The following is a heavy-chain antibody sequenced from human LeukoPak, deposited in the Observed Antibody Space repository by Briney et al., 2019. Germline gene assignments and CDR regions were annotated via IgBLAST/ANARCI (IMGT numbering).Heavy chain of an antibody. D-gene: IGHD3-10*01. V-gene: IGHV3-7*01. J-gene: IGHJ4*02. CDR2: IKQDGSEK. Sequence: PGGSLRLSCAASGFTFSSYWMSCVRQAPGKGLEWVADIKQDGSEKYYVDSVKGRFTISRDNAKNSLYLQMNSLRDEDTAVYYCARDGWANYDYWGKGTLVTVSS. CDR1: GFTFSSYW. CDR3: ARDGWANYDY.